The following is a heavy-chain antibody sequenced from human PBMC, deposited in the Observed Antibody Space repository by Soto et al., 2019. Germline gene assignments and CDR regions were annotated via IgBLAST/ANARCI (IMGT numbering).Heavy chain of an antibody. D-gene: IGHD3-10*01. J-gene: IGHJ6*02. CDR3: AREDDGSGSYGLGYYYYYGMDV. CDR1: GGTFSSYT. CDR2: IIPILGIA. Sequence: GASVKVSCKASGGTFSSYTISWVRQAPGQGHEWMRRIIPILGIANYAQKFQGRVTITADKSTSTAYMELSSLRSEDTAVYYCAREDDGSGSYGLGYYYYYGMDVWGQGTTVTVSS. V-gene: IGHV1-69*02.